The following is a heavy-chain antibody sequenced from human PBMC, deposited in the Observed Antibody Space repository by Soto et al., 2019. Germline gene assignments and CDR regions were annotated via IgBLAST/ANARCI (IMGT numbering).Heavy chain of an antibody. D-gene: IGHD3-22*01. V-gene: IGHV4-61*01. Sequence: NPSETLSLTCTVSGGSVSSASYFWSWIRQPPGKGLEWIGYFYYSGSTNYNPSLKSRVTISVDTSKNQFSLKLSSVTAADTAVYYCARETSGYYDYWGQGTLVTVSS. CDR1: GGSVSSASYF. CDR2: FYYSGST. J-gene: IGHJ4*02. CDR3: ARETSGYYDY.